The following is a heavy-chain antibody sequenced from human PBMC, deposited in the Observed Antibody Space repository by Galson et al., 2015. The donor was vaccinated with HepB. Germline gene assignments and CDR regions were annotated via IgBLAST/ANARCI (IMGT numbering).Heavy chain of an antibody. CDR3: ARDYDPGARPLWYFDL. CDR2: INQDGSGK. D-gene: IGHD3-3*01. V-gene: IGHV3-7*01. Sequence: SLRLSCAASRFTFSSYRMNWVRQAPGKGLEWVANINQDGSGKYYMDSVKGRFTISRDNAKNSLYLQMNSLRAEDTAVYYCARDYDPGARPLWYFDLWGRGTLVTVSP. CDR1: RFTFSSYR. J-gene: IGHJ2*01.